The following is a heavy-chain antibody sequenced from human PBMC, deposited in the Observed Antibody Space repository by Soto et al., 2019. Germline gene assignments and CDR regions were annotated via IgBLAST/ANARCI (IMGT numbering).Heavy chain of an antibody. V-gene: IGHV4-59*01. CDR1: GGSISSYY. CDR3: ARVGGQLVPTGYYYYYGMDV. CDR2: IYYSGST. Sequence: RSLTCTVSGGSISSYYWSWIRQPPGKGLEWIGYIYYSGSTNYNPSLKSRVTISVDTSKNQFSLKLSSVTAADTAVYYCARVGGQLVPTGYYYYYGMDVWGQGTTVTVSS. D-gene: IGHD6-6*01. J-gene: IGHJ6*02.